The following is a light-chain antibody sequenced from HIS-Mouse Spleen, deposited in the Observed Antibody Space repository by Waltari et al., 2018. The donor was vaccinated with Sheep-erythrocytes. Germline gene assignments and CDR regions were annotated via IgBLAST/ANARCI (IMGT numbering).Light chain of an antibody. CDR2: KAS. Sequence: DIQMTQSPSTLSASVGDQVTITCRASQSISSWLAWYQQKPGKAPKLLIYKASSLESGVPSRFSGSGSGTEFTLTISSLQPDDFATYYCQQYNSYSTFGQGTKVEIK. J-gene: IGKJ1*01. CDR1: QSISSW. CDR3: QQYNSYST. V-gene: IGKV1-5*03.